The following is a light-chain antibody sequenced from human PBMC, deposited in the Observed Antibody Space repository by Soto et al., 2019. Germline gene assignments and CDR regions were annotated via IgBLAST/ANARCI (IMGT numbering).Light chain of an antibody. V-gene: IGKV3-20*01. CDR1: QSVTSKD. J-gene: IGKJ4*01. Sequence: ESVLTQSPGTLSLSPGERATLSCRASQSVTSKDLAWYQQKPGQAPRVVIYGASRRATGIPDRFSGSGSGTDFPLTISRLEPEDFAVYYCQQYANSPLTFGGGTTVEIK. CDR3: QQYANSPLT. CDR2: GAS.